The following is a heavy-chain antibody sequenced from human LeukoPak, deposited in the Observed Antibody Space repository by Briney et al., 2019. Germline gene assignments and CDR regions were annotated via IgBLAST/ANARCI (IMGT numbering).Heavy chain of an antibody. CDR1: GYSVSSGYY. D-gene: IGHD4-17*01. CDR2: IYHSGST. J-gene: IGHJ5*02. V-gene: IGHV4-38-2*02. CDR3: ARAPTGDNWFDP. Sequence: SETLSLTCTVSGYSVSSGYYWGWIRPSPGKGLEWIGSIYHSGSTYYSPSLRSRITISVDTSKNQFSLKLSSVTAADTAVYYCARAPTGDNWFDPWGQGTLVTVSS.